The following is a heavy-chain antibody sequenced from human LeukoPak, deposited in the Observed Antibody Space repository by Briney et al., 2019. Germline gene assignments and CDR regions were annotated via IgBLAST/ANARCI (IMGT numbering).Heavy chain of an antibody. V-gene: IGHV4-34*01. D-gene: IGHD1-26*01. Sequence: SETLSLTCAVYGGSFSGYYWSWIRQPPGKGLDWIGEINHSGSTNYNPSLKSRVTISVDTSKNQFSLKLSSVTAADTAVYYCARWTPRGGSYYVIDYWGQGTLVTVSS. CDR3: ARWTPRGGSYYVIDY. CDR1: GGSFSGYY. CDR2: INHSGST. J-gene: IGHJ4*02.